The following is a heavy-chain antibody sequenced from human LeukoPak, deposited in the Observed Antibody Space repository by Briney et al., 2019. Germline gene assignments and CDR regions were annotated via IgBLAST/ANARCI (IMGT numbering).Heavy chain of an antibody. D-gene: IGHD1-1*01. CDR3: ARVHGIGTTGTTTPFDY. V-gene: IGHV1-2*02. CDR2: INPNSGGT. J-gene: IGHJ4*02. CDR1: GYTFTGYY. Sequence: ASVKVSCKASGYTFTGYYMHWVRQAPGQGLEWMGWINPNSGGTNYAQKFQGRVTMTRDTSISTVYMELSRLRSDDTAVYYCARVHGIGTTGTTTPFDYWGQGTLVTVSS.